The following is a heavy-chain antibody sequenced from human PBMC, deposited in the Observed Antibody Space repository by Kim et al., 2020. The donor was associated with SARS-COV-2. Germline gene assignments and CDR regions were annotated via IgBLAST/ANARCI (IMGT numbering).Heavy chain of an antibody. D-gene: IGHD3-22*01. Sequence: LKSRVTISVDTSKNQFSLKLSSVTAADTAVYYCARRRYYDSSCYINWFDPWGQGTLVTVSS. J-gene: IGHJ5*02. CDR3: ARRRYYDSSCYINWFDP. V-gene: IGHV4-34*01.